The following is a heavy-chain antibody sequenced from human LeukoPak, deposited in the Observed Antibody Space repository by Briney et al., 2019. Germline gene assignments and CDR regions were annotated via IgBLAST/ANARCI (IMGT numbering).Heavy chain of an antibody. CDR1: GFSVSSNY. CDR2: IYTGGTT. V-gene: IGHV3-66*02. D-gene: IGHD6-19*01. Sequence: GGSLRLSCAASGFSVSSNYMHWVRQAPGKGLEWVSAIYTGGTTYYADSGKGRFTISRDNSKNTLYLQMNSLRAEDTAVYYCARDKLGSGYSSDFDYWGQGTLVTVSS. J-gene: IGHJ4*02. CDR3: ARDKLGSGYSSDFDY.